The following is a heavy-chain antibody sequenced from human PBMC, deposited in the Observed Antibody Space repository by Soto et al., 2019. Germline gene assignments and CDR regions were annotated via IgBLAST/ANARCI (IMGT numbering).Heavy chain of an antibody. Sequence: QVQLVESGGGVVQPGRSLRLSCAASGFTFTSYGMHWVRQAPGKGLEWVAVISYDGSYKYYADSVKGRFTISRDNSKNTLYLQMNSLRAEDTAVYYCAKWNGGFDYWGQGTLVTVSS. D-gene: IGHD3-16*01. CDR1: GFTFTSYG. V-gene: IGHV3-30*18. CDR2: ISYDGSYK. J-gene: IGHJ4*02. CDR3: AKWNGGFDY.